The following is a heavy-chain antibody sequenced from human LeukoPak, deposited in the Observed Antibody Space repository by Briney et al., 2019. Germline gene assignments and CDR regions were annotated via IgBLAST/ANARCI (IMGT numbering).Heavy chain of an antibody. Sequence: PGGSLRLSCAASGFTVGSNYMSWVRQAPGKGLEWVSVIYSGGSTYYADSVKGRFTISRDNSKNTLYLQMNSLRAEDTAVYYCARDRMVRGVIGSEGFDYWGQGTLVTVSS. CDR2: IYSGGST. CDR3: ARDRMVRGVIGSEGFDY. CDR1: GFTVGSNY. D-gene: IGHD3-10*01. J-gene: IGHJ4*02. V-gene: IGHV3-66*01.